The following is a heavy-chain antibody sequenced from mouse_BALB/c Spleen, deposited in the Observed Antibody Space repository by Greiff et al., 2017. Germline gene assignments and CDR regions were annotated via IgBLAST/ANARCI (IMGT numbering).Heavy chain of an antibody. Sequence: QVQLQQSGPGLVQPSQSLSITCTVSGFSLTSYGVHWVRQSPGKGLEWLGVIWSGGSTDYNAAFISRLSISKDNSKSQVFFKMNSLQADDTAIYYCARRGDYDRGSWFAYWGQGTLVTVSA. CDR2: IWSGGST. D-gene: IGHD2-4*01. V-gene: IGHV2-4-1*01. CDR1: GFSLTSYG. J-gene: IGHJ3*01. CDR3: ARRGDYDRGSWFAY.